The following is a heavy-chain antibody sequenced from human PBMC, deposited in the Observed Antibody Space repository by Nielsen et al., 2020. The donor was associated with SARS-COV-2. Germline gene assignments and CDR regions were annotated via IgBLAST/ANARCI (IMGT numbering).Heavy chain of an antibody. CDR2: IWYDGSNK. CDR1: GLTFSSHG. D-gene: IGHD3-16*01. Sequence: SLKTSCAASGLTFSSHGMHWVRQAPGKGLEWVAVIWYDGSNKYYADSVKGRFTISRDNSKNTLYLQMNSLRAEDTAVYYCARATAGEWYFDYWGQGTLVTVSS. CDR3: ARATAGEWYFDY. V-gene: IGHV3-33*01. J-gene: IGHJ4*02.